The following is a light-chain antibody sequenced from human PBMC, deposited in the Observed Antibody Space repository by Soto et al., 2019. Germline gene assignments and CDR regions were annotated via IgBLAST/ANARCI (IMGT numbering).Light chain of an antibody. J-gene: IGKJ2*01. CDR3: QQYFSYPYT. CDR1: QSISGW. V-gene: IGKV1-5*01. Sequence: IPMTQSPSTLSASVGDRVTITCRASQSISGWLAWYQQKPGKAPNLLIDNASTLESGVPSRFSGSGSATEFTLTISSLHPDDFATYYCQQYFSYPYTFGQGTNLEIK. CDR2: NAS.